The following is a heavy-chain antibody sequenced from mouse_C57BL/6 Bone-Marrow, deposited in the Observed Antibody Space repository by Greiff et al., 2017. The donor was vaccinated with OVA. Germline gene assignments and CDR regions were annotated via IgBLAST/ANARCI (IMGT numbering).Heavy chain of an antibody. CDR3: TTEPYGDYFDY. V-gene: IGHV14-1*01. CDR1: GFNIKDYY. Sequence: EVKLMESGAELVRPGASVKLSCTASGFNIKDYYMYWVKQRPEQGLEWIGRIDPEDGDTEYAPKFQGKATMTADTSSNTAYLQLSSLTSEDTAVYYCTTEPYGDYFDYWGQGTTLTVSS. CDR2: IDPEDGDT. J-gene: IGHJ2*01. D-gene: IGHD1-1*02.